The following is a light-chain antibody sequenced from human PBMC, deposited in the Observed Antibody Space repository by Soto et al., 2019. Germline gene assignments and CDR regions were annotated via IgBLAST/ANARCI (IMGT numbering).Light chain of an antibody. CDR1: STNIGRNS. CDR2: TNN. V-gene: IGLV1-44*01. Sequence: QSVLTQPPSASGTPGQRVSISCSGSSTNIGRNSISWYQNLPGTAPKLLIYTNNQRPSGVPARFSGSKSGTSASLAISGLQSEDEADYYCAAWDDSQSGWVFGGGTKLTVL. J-gene: IGLJ3*02. CDR3: AAWDDSQSGWV.